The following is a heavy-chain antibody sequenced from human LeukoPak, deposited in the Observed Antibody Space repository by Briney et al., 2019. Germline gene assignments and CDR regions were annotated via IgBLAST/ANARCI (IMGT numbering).Heavy chain of an antibody. CDR1: DDPITTYY. Sequence: PSDTLSLTCTVSDDPITTYYWSWVRQPPGKGLEWIGYIFYSGSTNYNPSLKSRVSISIDTSKNQLSLKLSSVTAADTAVYYCARAKKSVAGFFDYWGQGSLVIVSS. D-gene: IGHD6-19*01. V-gene: IGHV4-59*07. J-gene: IGHJ4*02. CDR2: IFYSGST. CDR3: ARAKKSVAGFFDY.